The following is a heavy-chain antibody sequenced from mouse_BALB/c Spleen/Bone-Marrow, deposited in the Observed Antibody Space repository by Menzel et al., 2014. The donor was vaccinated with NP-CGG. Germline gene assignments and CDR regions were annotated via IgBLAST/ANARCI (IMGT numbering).Heavy chain of an antibody. D-gene: IGHD1-1*02. CDR2: IHYSGST. J-gene: IGHJ4*01. CDR3: ARRGGTPYDRDY. Sequence: VQLKESGPDLVKPSQSLSLTCTVTGYSITGGYSWHWIRQFPGNKLEWMGYIHYSGSTNYNPSLKSRISITPDTSKNQYFLQLNSVTTEDTATYYCARRGGTPYDRDYWGQGTSVTVSS. CDR1: GYSITGGYS. V-gene: IGHV3-1*02.